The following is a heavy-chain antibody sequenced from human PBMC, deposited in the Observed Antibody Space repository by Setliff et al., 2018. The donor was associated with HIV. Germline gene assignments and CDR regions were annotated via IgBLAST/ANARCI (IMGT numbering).Heavy chain of an antibody. J-gene: IGHJ4*01. CDR1: GGSIRNYY. Sequence: SETLSLTCTVSGGSIRNYYWSWIRQPAGKGLEWIGRIYTSGSAKYNPSLKSRVTMSVDTSKNQFSLKLSSVTAADTAVYYCARGGGITWRSYSFDYWGHGTLVTVSS. D-gene: IGHD3-10*01. CDR3: ARGGGITWRSYSFDY. CDR2: IYTSGSA. V-gene: IGHV4-4*07.